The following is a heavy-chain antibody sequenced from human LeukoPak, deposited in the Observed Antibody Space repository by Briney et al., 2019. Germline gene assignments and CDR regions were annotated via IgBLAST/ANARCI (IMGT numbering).Heavy chain of an antibody. D-gene: IGHD1-26*01. CDR1: GFTLSNYW. V-gene: IGHV3-7*01. J-gene: IGHJ5*02. CDR3: VRGGSYTFDP. Sequence: PGGSLRRSCAASGFTLSNYWMTWVRQAPGKGLEWVAGIKEDGSEKSYVDSVKGRFTISRDNAKTSLFLQMNSLGAEDTAVYYCVRGGSYTFDPWGQGILVTVSS. CDR2: IKEDGSEK.